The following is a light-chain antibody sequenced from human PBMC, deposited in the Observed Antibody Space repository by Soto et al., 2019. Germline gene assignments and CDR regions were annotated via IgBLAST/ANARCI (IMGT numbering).Light chain of an antibody. Sequence: QSALTQPASVSGSPGQSITISCTGTSSDVGGYNYVSWYQQHPGKAPKLMIYDVSTRPSGVSNRFSGSKSGNTASLTISGLQAEDEADYHCSSYTGSSTLYVFGTGTKVTVL. J-gene: IGLJ1*01. CDR3: SSYTGSSTLYV. CDR1: SSDVGGYNY. V-gene: IGLV2-14*01. CDR2: DVS.